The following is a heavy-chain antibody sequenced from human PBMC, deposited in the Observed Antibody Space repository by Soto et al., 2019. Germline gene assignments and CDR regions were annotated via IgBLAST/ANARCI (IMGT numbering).Heavy chain of an antibody. D-gene: IGHD3-22*01. CDR2: INPGDSDT. J-gene: IGHJ5*01. CDR3: MRPDSNGWYDS. V-gene: IGHV5-51*01. Sequence: GESLKISCKASGYSFTSLWIGWVRQMPGKGLEWMGIINPGDSDTRYSPSFEGQVALSADKSINTAYLQWKSLKAADTAMYHCMRPDSNGWYDSWGQGTLVTVSS. CDR1: GYSFTSLW.